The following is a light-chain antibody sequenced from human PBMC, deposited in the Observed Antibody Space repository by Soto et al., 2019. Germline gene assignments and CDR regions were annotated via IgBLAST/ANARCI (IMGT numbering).Light chain of an antibody. CDR1: SSNIGSNT. Sequence: QSALTQPPSASGTPGHRVPISRSGNSSNIGSNTVNWYQQLPGTAPKLLIYSNNQRPSGVPDRFSGSKSGTSASLAISGLQSEDEADYYCAAWDDSLNGYVFGTGTKVTVL. CDR3: AAWDDSLNGYV. CDR2: SNN. J-gene: IGLJ1*01. V-gene: IGLV1-44*01.